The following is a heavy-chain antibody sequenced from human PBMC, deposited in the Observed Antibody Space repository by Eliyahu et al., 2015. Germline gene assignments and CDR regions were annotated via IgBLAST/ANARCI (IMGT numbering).Heavy chain of an antibody. J-gene: IGHJ5*02. Sequence: QVQLVQSGAEVKKPGASVXVXCXASGYTFTGYYMHWVRQAPGQGLEWMGWINPNSGGTNYAQKFQGRVTMTRDTSISTAYMELSRLRSDDTAVYYCARVVAATPYWFDPWGQGTLVTVSS. CDR3: ARVVAATPYWFDP. V-gene: IGHV1-2*02. CDR2: INPNSGGT. CDR1: GYTFTGYY. D-gene: IGHD2-15*01.